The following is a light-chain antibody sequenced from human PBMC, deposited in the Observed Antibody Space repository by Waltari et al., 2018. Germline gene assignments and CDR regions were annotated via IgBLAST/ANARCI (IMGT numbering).Light chain of an antibody. CDR1: QSAVSKY. Sequence: DMVLTQSQGTLSSSPGKTATPSCRASQSAVSKYLAWYQHRPGQALRLLIYSVFNRAPGVPDRFNGSGSGTDFSLTITGLEPEDSALYYCQQYGTSILYSFGQGTKLEIK. V-gene: IGKV3-20*01. CDR2: SVF. CDR3: QQYGTSILYS. J-gene: IGKJ2*03.